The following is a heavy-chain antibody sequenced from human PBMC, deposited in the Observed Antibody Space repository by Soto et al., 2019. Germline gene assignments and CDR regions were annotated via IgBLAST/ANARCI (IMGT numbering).Heavy chain of an antibody. J-gene: IGHJ4*02. CDR2: INDYGTTI. CDR3: ARGGLEPFDY. Sequence: EVQLVESGGGLVQSGWSLRLSCAASGFTLRNYWMHWVRQAPGKGLVWVSRINDYGTTINYAESVEGRFIISRDDAKSEVYLQMNNLRAEDSAVYYCARGGLEPFDYWGQGALVTVSS. V-gene: IGHV3-74*01. D-gene: IGHD1-1*01. CDR1: GFTLRNYW.